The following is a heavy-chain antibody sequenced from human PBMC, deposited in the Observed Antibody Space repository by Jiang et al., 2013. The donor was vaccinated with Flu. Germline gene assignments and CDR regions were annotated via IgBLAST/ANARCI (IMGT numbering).Heavy chain of an antibody. CDR1: GGPINSATYY. D-gene: IGHD6-19*01. CDR3: AREMSSGHAKN. V-gene: IGHV4-61*02. CDR2: IFISGST. Sequence: GSGLVKPSQTLSLTCTVTGGPINSATYYWSWIRQPAGKGLEWIGRIFISGSTNYNPSLESRVTLSIDTSKNQFSLKLNSVTAADTAVYFCAREMSSGHAKNWGQGTLVTVSS. J-gene: IGHJ4*02.